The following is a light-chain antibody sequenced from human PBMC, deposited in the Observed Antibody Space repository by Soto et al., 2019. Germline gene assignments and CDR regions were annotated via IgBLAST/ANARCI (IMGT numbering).Light chain of an antibody. CDR1: QSVSSK. Sequence: EIVMTQSPATLSVFPVERATLSCRASQSVSSKLAWFQQKPGQAPSLLIYGVSTRATGVPVRFSGSGSGTEFTLTINSLQSEDFAVYYCQQYNNWPHTFGQGTKVDI. J-gene: IGKJ2*01. V-gene: IGKV3-15*01. CDR2: GVS. CDR3: QQYNNWPHT.